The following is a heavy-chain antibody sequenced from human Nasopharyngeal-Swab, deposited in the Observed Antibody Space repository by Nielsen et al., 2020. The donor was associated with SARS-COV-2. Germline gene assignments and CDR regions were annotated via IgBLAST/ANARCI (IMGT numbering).Heavy chain of an antibody. J-gene: IGHJ5*02. CDR1: GGSFSGYY. CDR3: ARGQGYYYGSGSHWFDP. V-gene: IGHV4-34*01. D-gene: IGHD3-10*01. CDR2: INHSGST. Sequence: SETLSLTCAVYGGSFSGYYWSWIRQPPGKGLEWIGEINHSGSTNYNPSLKGRVTISVDTSKNQFSLKLSSVTAADTAVYYCARGQGYYYGSGSHWFDPWGQGTLVTVSS.